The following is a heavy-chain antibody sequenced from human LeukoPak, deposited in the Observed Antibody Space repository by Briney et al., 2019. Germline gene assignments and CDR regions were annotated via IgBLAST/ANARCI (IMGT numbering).Heavy chain of an antibody. V-gene: IGHV4-34*01. CDR2: INHSGSN. D-gene: IGHD3-10*01. Sequence: PSETLSLTCAVYGGSFSGYYWSWIRQPPGKGLEWMGEINHSGSNNYNPSLKSRVTITVDTAKNQFPLKLSSVTAADTAVYYCAREWGHYYGSGSYSYGAFNIWGQGTMVTVSS. CDR3: AREWGHYYGSGSYSYGAFNI. CDR1: GGSFSGYY. J-gene: IGHJ3*02.